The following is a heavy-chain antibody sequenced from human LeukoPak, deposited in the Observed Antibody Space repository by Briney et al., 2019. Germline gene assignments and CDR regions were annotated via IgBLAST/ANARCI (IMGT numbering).Heavy chain of an antibody. J-gene: IGHJ4*02. V-gene: IGHV3-33*06. D-gene: IGHD3-10*01. CDR1: GFTFSSYG. Sequence: GGSLRLSCAASGFTFSSYGMHWVRQAPGKGLEWVAVIWYDGSNKYYADSVKGRFTISRDNSKNTLYLQMNSLRAEDTAVYYCAKKGGTRPYYGSGSYYNYWGQGTLVTVSS. CDR2: IWYDGSNK. CDR3: AKKGGTRPYYGSGSYYNY.